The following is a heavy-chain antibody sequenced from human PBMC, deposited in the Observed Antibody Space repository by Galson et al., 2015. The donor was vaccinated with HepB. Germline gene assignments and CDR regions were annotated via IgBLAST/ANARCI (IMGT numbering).Heavy chain of an antibody. Sequence: SLRLSCAASGFTFSSYAMSWVRQAPGKGLEWVSAISGSGGSTYYADSVKGRFTISKDNSKNTLYLQMNSLRAEDTAVYYCAKGITGSVYYFDYWGQGTLVTVSS. D-gene: IGHD3-16*01. J-gene: IGHJ4*02. V-gene: IGHV3-23*01. CDR3: AKGITGSVYYFDY. CDR1: GFTFSSYA. CDR2: ISGSGGST.